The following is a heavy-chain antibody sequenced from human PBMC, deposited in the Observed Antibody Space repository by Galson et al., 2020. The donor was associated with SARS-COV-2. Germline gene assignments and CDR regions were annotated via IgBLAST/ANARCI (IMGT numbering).Heavy chain of an antibody. CDR3: ARVDALDIVVVPAAREPPGWFDP. J-gene: IGHJ5*02. CDR1: GGSFSGYY. D-gene: IGHD2-2*03. CDR2: INHSGST. V-gene: IGHV4-34*01. Sequence: SETLSLTCAVYGGSFSGYYWSWIRQPPGKGLEWIGEINHSGSTNYNPSLKSRVTISVDTSKNQFSLKLSSVTAAHTAVYYCARVDALDIVVVPAAREPPGWFDPWGQGTLVTVSS.